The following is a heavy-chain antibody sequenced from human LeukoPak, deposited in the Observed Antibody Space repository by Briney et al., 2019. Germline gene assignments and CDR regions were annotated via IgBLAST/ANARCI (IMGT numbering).Heavy chain of an antibody. V-gene: IGHV1-18*01. CDR3: AREYCSSTSCYTVRPYYYYGMDV. Sequence: GASAKVSCKASGYTFTSYGISWVRQAPGQGLEWMGWISAYNGNTNYAQKLQGRVTMTTDTSTSTAYMELRSLRSDDTAVYYCAREYCSSTSCYTVRPYYYYGMDVWGQGTTVTVSS. D-gene: IGHD2-2*01. J-gene: IGHJ6*02. CDR2: ISAYNGNT. CDR1: GYTFTSYG.